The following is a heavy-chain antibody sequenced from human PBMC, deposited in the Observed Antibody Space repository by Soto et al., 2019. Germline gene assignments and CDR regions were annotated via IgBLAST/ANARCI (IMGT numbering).Heavy chain of an antibody. Sequence: PSETLSLTCAVYGGSFSGYYWSWIRQPPGKGLEWIGEINHSGSTNYNPSLKSRVTISVDTSKNQFSLKLSSVTAADTAVYYCARDIVGAMNYYGMDVWGQGTTVT. CDR2: INHSGST. CDR1: GGSFSGYY. CDR3: ARDIVGAMNYYGMDV. D-gene: IGHD1-26*01. V-gene: IGHV4-34*01. J-gene: IGHJ6*02.